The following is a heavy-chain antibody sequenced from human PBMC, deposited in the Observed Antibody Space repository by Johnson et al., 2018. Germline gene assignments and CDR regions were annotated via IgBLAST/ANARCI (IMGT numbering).Heavy chain of an antibody. CDR1: GFXFDXYA. V-gene: IGHV3-9*01. Sequence: QPGRSLRLSCAXSGFXFDXYAMHWVRQAPGKGLEWVSGISWNSGSIGYADSVKGRFTISRENAKNSLYLQMNSLRAEDTAVYYCARDEGDAFDIWGQGTMVTVSS. CDR2: ISWNSGSI. CDR3: ARDEGDAFDI. J-gene: IGHJ3*02.